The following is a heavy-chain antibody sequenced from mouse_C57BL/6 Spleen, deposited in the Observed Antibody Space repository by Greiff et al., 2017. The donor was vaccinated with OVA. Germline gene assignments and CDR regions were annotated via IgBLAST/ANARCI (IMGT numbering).Heavy chain of an antibody. V-gene: IGHV5-4*03. CDR1: GFTFSSYA. J-gene: IGHJ1*03. D-gene: IGHD2-5*01. CDR3: ARRTCYSNGYFDV. Sequence: EVMLVESGGGLVTSGACLNLSFPASGFTFSSYAMSWVRQTPEKRLEWVATISDGGSYTYYPDNVKGRFTISRDNAKNNLYLQMRNLKSEDTAMYYCARRTCYSNGYFDVWGTGTTVTVSS. CDR2: ISDGGSYT.